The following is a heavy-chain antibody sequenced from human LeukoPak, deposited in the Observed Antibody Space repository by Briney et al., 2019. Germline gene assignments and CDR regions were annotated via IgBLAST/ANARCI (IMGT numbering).Heavy chain of an antibody. CDR1: GGSISSGSYY. J-gene: IGHJ5*02. V-gene: IGHV4-61*02. CDR3: ARVPVPYSSSWYNPEGWFDP. CDR2: IYTSGSN. Sequence: SETLSLTCTVSGGSISSGSYYWSWTRQPAGKGLEWIVRIYTSGSNNYNPSLKSRVTISVDTSKNQFSLKLSSVTAADTAVYYCARVPVPYSSSWYNPEGWFDPWGQGTLVTVSS. D-gene: IGHD6-13*01.